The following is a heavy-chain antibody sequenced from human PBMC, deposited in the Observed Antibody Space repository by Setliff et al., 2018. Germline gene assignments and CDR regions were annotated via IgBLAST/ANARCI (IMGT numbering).Heavy chain of an antibody. CDR1: GYSFNSYY. V-gene: IGHV1-46*02. CDR2: INPGGGSS. Sequence: ASVKVSCKASGYSFNSYYMHWVRQAPGQGLEWMGIINPGGGSSSSTEKFQGRVTMTRDTYASTVYMEMGNLTSDDTAVYYCARAGSAASGRKGVFEYWGQGTAVTVPQ. J-gene: IGHJ4*02. D-gene: IGHD1-26*01. CDR3: ARAGSAASGRKGVFEY.